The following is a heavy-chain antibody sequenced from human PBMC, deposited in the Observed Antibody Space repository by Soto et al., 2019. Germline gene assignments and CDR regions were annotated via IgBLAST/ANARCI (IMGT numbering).Heavy chain of an antibody. J-gene: IGHJ6*02. CDR2: ISSIGST. Sequence: SETLSLTCTVSGGSISSCDYFWIWIRQSPWKGLEWIGYISSIGSTYYNPSLKSRVSVSRDTSKNQFPLKLSSVTTTDTAVYYCARGLVIRPYYYHGMDVWGQGTTVTVSS. V-gene: IGHV4-30-4*01. CDR1: GGSISSCDYF. D-gene: IGHD3-9*01. CDR3: ARGLVIRPYYYHGMDV.